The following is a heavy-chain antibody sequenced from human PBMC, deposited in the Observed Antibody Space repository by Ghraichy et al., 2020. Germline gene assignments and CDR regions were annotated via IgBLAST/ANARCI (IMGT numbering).Heavy chain of an antibody. CDR2: ISDSGAST. CDR3: AKDYSSSWPRFFDY. J-gene: IGHJ4*02. V-gene: IGHV3-23*01. D-gene: IGHD6-13*01. CDR1: GFTFSSYA. Sequence: GGSLRLSCAASGFTFSSYAMSWVRQAPGRGLEWVSAISDSGASTYYADSVKGRFTISRDSSKNTLYLQMNGLRAEDTAIYYCAKDYSSSWPRFFDYWGQGTLVTVSS.